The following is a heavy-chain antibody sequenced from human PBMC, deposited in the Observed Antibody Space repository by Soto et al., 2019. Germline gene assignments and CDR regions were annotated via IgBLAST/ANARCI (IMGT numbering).Heavy chain of an antibody. V-gene: IGHV5-10-1*01. D-gene: IGHD3-10*01. CDR2: IDPSDSYT. Sequence: PGESLKISCKGSGYSFTSYWISWVRQMPGKGLEWMGRIDPSDSYTNYSPSFQGHVTISADKSISTAYLQWSSLKASDTAMYYCATEPYYYGSGSYYPSPYYYYYGMDVWGQGTTVTVSS. CDR3: ATEPYYYGSGSYYPSPYYYYYGMDV. CDR1: GYSFTSYW. J-gene: IGHJ6*02.